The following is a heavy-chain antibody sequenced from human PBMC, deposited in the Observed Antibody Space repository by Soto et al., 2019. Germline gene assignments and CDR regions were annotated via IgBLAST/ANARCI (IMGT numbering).Heavy chain of an antibody. CDR3: ARGPNRWELLSWFDP. J-gene: IGHJ5*02. CDR2: IYYSGST. V-gene: IGHV4-59*01. Sequence: SETLSLTCTVSGGSISSYYWSWIRQPPGKGLEWIGYIYYSGSTNYNPSLKSRVTISVDTSKNQFSLKLSSVTAADTAVYYCARGPNRWELLSWFDPWGQGTLVTVSS. CDR1: GGSISSYY. D-gene: IGHD1-26*01.